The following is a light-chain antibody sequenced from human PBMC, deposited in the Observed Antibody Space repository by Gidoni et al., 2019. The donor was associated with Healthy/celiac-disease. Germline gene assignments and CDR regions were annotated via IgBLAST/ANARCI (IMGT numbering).Light chain of an antibody. V-gene: IGKV1-39*01. J-gene: IGKJ1*01. Sequence: DIQMTQSPASLSASVGDRVTITCRASQSISSYLNWYQQKPGKAPKLLIYAASSLQSGVPSRFSGSGSGTDFTLTISSLQPEDFATYYCQQSYSTPPWTFXQXTQVEIK. CDR3: QQSYSTPPWT. CDR1: QSISSY. CDR2: AAS.